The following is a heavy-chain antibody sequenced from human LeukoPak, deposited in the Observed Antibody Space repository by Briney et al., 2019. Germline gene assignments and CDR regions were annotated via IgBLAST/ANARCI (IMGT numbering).Heavy chain of an antibody. CDR3: ARDWSVTTDDY. CDR1: GYTFTSYG. J-gene: IGHJ4*02. V-gene: IGHV1-18*01. CDR2: ISAYNGNT. Sequence: ASVKVSCKASGYTFTSYGISWVRQAPGQGLEWMGWISAYNGNTKYAQKFQGRVTMTRDTSISTAYMELSRLRSDDTAVYYCARDWSVTTDDYWGQGTLVTVSS. D-gene: IGHD4-17*01.